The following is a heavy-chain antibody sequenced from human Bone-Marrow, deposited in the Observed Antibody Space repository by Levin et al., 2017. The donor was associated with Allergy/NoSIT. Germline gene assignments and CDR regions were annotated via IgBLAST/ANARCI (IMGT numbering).Heavy chain of an antibody. Sequence: SAPLSLPFLLSGDSLTSRLYYWAWIRQPPGKGLEWIASFSYSGGSYYNPSLKSRATISIDAPKNHYSLELTSVTAADTAFYFCARLRASPVYNWFGPWGQGTLVTVSS. J-gene: IGHJ5*02. CDR2: FSYSGGS. D-gene: IGHD1-14*01. CDR1: GDSLTSRLYY. V-gene: IGHV4-39*07. CDR3: ARLRASPVYNWFGP.